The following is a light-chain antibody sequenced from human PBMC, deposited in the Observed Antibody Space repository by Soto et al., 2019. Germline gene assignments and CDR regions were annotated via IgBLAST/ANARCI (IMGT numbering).Light chain of an antibody. Sequence: QSVLTQSASVSGSPGQSITISCTGTSSDVGGYNYVSWYQQHPGKAPKLMIYDVSNRPSGVSNRFSGSKSGNTASLTISGLQAEDEADYYCSSYSSSSTYVFGTGNKVTVL. CDR3: SSYSSSSTYV. V-gene: IGLV2-14*01. CDR2: DVS. CDR1: SSDVGGYNY. J-gene: IGLJ1*01.